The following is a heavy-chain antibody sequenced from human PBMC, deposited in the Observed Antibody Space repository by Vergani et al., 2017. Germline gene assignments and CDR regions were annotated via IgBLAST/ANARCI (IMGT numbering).Heavy chain of an antibody. CDR1: GGSISSSSYY. J-gene: IGHJ4*02. Sequence: QLQLQESGPGLVKPSETLSLTCTVSGGSISSSSYYWGWIRQPPGKGLEWIGSIYYSGSTYYNPSLKSRVTISVDTSKNQFSLKLSSVTAADTAVYYCARNSGYDSVIYFDYWGQGTLVTVSS. V-gene: IGHV4-39*07. D-gene: IGHD5-12*01. CDR3: ARNSGYDSVIYFDY. CDR2: IYYSGST.